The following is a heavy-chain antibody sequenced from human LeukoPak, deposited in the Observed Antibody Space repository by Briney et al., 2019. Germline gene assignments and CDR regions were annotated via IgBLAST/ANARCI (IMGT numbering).Heavy chain of an antibody. CDR1: GFTFSCYW. V-gene: IGHV3-74*01. D-gene: IGHD6-6*01. Sequence: GGSLRLSCAASGFTFSCYWMHWVRQAPGKGLVWVSRINSDGSSTSYADSVKGRFTISRDNAKNTLYLQMNSLRAEDTAVYYCARDLEAARPEWYYYGMDVWGQGTTVTVSS. J-gene: IGHJ6*02. CDR3: ARDLEAARPEWYYYGMDV. CDR2: INSDGSST.